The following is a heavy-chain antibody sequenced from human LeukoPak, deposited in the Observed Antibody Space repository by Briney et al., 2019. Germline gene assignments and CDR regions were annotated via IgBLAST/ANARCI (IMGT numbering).Heavy chain of an antibody. V-gene: IGHV4-34*01. J-gene: IGHJ4*02. CDR3: ARDRGYSYGPFDY. Sequence: SETLSLTCAVYGGSFSGYYWSWIRQPPGKGLEWIGEINHSGSTNYNPSLKSRVTISIDTSKNHFSLKVSSVTAADTAVYYCARDRGYSYGPFDYWGQGTLVTVSS. D-gene: IGHD5-18*01. CDR2: INHSGST. CDR1: GGSFSGYY.